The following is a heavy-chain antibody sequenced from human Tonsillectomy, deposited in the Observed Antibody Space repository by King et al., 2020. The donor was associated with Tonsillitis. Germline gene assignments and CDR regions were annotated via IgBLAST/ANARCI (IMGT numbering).Heavy chain of an antibody. V-gene: IGHV3-7*01. Sequence: VQLVESGGGLVQPGGSLRLSCAASEVIFSTYWMTWVRQGPGMGLQCVADISPDGSEKYYVDSVKGRFSGSRDNAKNLPYLQMSDLRAEDTAVYYCTADLNWRTGDYWGQGALVTVSS. D-gene: IGHD1-14*01. CDR2: ISPDGSEK. J-gene: IGHJ4*02. CDR3: TADLNWRTGDY. CDR1: EVIFSTYW.